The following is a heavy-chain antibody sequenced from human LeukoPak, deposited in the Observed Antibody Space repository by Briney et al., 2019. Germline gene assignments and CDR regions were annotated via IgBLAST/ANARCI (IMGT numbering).Heavy chain of an antibody. D-gene: IGHD3-22*01. CDR1: GGSISSYY. Sequence: PSETLSLTCTVSGGSISSYYWSWIRQPAGKGLEWIGRIYTSGSTYYNPSLKSRVTISVDTSKNQFSLKLSSVTAADTAVYYCARDRRKADSSGYYYRPFDSWGQGTLVTVSS. CDR2: IYTSGST. J-gene: IGHJ4*02. V-gene: IGHV4-4*07. CDR3: ARDRRKADSSGYYYRPFDS.